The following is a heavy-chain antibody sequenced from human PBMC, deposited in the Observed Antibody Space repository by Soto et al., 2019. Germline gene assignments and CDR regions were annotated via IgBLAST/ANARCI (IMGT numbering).Heavy chain of an antibody. CDR1: GFTFSGST. CDR2: MRGSGGSP. V-gene: IGHV3-23*01. Sequence: EVQLLESGGGLVQPGGSLRLSCAASGFTFSGSTLSWVRQAPGKGLEWVSCMRGSGGSPYYADSVKGRFSISRDNSRTTLYLKMNSLRAEDTAVYYCANKLHSVLCTNGVSIPGGDFQHWGQGTLVTVSS. D-gene: IGHD2-8*01. J-gene: IGHJ1*01. CDR3: ANKLHSVLCTNGVSIPGGDFQH.